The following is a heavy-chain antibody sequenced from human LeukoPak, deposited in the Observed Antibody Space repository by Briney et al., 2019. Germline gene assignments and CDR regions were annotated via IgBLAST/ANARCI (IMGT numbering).Heavy chain of an antibody. V-gene: IGHV3-23*01. J-gene: IGHJ6*02. CDR3: AKGIAVAGISYYGMDV. CDR1: GFTFSSYA. D-gene: IGHD6-19*01. Sequence: GGSLRLSCAASGFTFSSYAMSWVRQAPGKGLEWVSAISGSGGSTYYADSVKGRFTISRDNFKNTLYLQMNSLRAEDTAVYYCAKGIAVAGISYYGMDVWGQGTTVTVSS. CDR2: ISGSGGST.